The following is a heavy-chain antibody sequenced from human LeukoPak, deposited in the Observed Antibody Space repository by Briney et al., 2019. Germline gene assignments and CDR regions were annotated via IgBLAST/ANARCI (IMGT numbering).Heavy chain of an antibody. D-gene: IGHD2-2*01. V-gene: IGHV1-69*13. CDR2: IIPLFRTA. CDR1: GGTFNNYA. Sequence: ASVKVSCKTYGGTFNNYAINWVRQAPGQGLEWMGGIIPLFRTANYAQNFQGRVTITADESTRTAHMELSSLRSEDTAVYYCARIMEYCSSTSCYYGMDVWGQGTTVTVSS. J-gene: IGHJ6*02. CDR3: ARIMEYCSSTSCYYGMDV.